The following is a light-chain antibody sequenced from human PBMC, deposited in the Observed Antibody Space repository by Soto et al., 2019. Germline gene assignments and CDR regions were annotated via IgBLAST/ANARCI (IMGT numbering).Light chain of an antibody. CDR3: QQYGNSTYT. V-gene: IGKV3-20*01. CDR1: QSVSSSY. J-gene: IGKJ2*01. CDR2: GAS. Sequence: EIVLTQSPGTLSLSPGERATLSCRASQSVSSSYLAWYQQKPGQAPRLLIYGASSRATGIPDRFSGSGSGKDFSITISRMTPKDFGVCYCQQYGNSTYTFGQGTKLEIK.